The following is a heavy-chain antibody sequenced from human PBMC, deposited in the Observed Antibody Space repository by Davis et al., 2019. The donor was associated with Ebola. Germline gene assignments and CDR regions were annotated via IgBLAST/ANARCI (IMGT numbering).Heavy chain of an antibody. Sequence: PSETLSLTCLVSGGSISSPFWTWIRQSPGKGLEWIGYIHSSGNTNYNPSFKSRVTVSLDASKSQSSLKLSSVTAADTAVYYCARGVYGAYFDNWGQGTLVTVSS. D-gene: IGHD4-17*01. CDR1: GGSISSPF. CDR3: ARGVYGAYFDN. V-gene: IGHV4-59*11. CDR2: IHSSGNT. J-gene: IGHJ4*02.